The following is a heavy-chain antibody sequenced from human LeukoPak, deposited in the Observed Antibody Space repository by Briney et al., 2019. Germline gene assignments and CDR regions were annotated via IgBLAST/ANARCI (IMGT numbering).Heavy chain of an antibody. Sequence: PGGSLRLSCAASGFTFSSYGMHWVRQAPGKGLEWVAVISYDGSNKYYADSVKGRFTISRDNSKNTLYLQMNSLRAEDTAVYYCAKGGIPLKYCSSTSCLYSFDYWGQGTLVTVSS. CDR2: ISYDGSNK. CDR3: AKGGIPLKYCSSTSCLYSFDY. D-gene: IGHD2-2*01. J-gene: IGHJ4*02. CDR1: GFTFSSYG. V-gene: IGHV3-30*18.